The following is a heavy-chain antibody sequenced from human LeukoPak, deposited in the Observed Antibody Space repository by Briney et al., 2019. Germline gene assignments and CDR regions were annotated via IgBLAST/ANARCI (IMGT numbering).Heavy chain of an antibody. CDR3: ARDITGHPD. J-gene: IGHJ4*02. V-gene: IGHV1-69*04. CDR2: IIPILGIA. D-gene: IGHD3-3*01. CDR1: GGTFSSYA. Sequence: GASVKVSCKASGGTFSSYAISWVRRAPGQGLEWMGRIIPILGIANYAQKFQGRVTITADKSTSTAYMELSSLRSEDTAVYYCARDITGHPDWGQGTLVTVSS.